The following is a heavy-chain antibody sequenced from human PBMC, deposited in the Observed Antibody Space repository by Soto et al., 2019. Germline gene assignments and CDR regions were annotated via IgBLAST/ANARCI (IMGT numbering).Heavy chain of an antibody. J-gene: IGHJ4*02. V-gene: IGHV1-69*12. CDR1: GGTFSSFA. CDR3: AKNPGDGYILGLVFFDY. D-gene: IGHD5-12*01. CDR2: IIPIFGTA. Sequence: QVQLVQSWAEVKKPGSSVKVSCKASGGTFSSFAISWVRQAPGQGLEWLGGIIPIFGTANYAQKFQGRVSITADESMSTGYMELSSLRYGDTAMYYCAKNPGDGYILGLVFFDYWGQGTHGTVNS.